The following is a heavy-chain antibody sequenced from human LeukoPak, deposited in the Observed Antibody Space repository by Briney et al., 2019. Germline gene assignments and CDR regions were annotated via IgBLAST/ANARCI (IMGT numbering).Heavy chain of an antibody. J-gene: IGHJ4*02. CDR1: GGSFSGYY. V-gene: IGHV4-34*01. CDR2: INHSGST. D-gene: IGHD3-9*01. CDR3: ARGLDILTGYYYFDY. Sequence: PSETLSLTCAVYGGSFSGYYWSWIRQPPGKGLKWIGEINHSGSTNYNPSLKSRVTISVDTSKNQFSLKLSSVTAADTAVYYCARGLDILTGYYYFDYWGQGTLVTVSS.